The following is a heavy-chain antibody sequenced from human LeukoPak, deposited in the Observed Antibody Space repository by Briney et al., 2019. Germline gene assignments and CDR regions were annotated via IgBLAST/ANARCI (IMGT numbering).Heavy chain of an antibody. CDR3: AREDGYNPRTFDY. CDR1: VYTFTIYG. CDR2: ISAYNGNT. V-gene: IGHV1-18*01. D-gene: IGHD5-24*01. Sequence: ASVTVSFKSSVYTFTIYGISWVRQAPGQGLEGMGWISAYNGNTNYAQKLQGRVTITTDTSTSTAYMELRSLRSDDTAVYYCAREDGYNPRTFDYWGQGTLVTVSS. J-gene: IGHJ4*02.